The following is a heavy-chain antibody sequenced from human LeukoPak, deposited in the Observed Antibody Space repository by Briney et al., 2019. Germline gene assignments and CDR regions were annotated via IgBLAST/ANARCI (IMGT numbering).Heavy chain of an antibody. D-gene: IGHD6-13*01. CDR2: MNQAGSEK. V-gene: IGHV3-7*04. CDR3: ARDGQPFDS. CDR1: GFTFTSYW. Sequence: PGGSLRLSCAASGFTFTSYWMSWGRQAPGKGLEWVANMNQAGSEKYYVDSVKGRFTISRDNAKNSLSLQMNSLRAEDTAVYYCARDGQPFDSWGQGTLVTVSS. J-gene: IGHJ4*02.